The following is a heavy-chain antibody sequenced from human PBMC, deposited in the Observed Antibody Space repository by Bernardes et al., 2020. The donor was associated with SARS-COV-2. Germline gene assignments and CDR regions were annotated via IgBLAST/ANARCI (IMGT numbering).Heavy chain of an antibody. V-gene: IGHV4-59*08. D-gene: IGHD2-8*01. CDR1: GGSSNYSY. J-gene: IGHJ6*02. Sequence: SETLSLTCTVSGGSSNYSYWSWIRQPPGKGLEWIGYIYHSGSTNYNPSLKNRVNMSIDTSKNQFSLRLSSVTAADTAVYYCARHGKICTKGVCQTYYYYALDVWGQGTTVTVSS. CDR2: IYHSGST. CDR3: ARHGKICTKGVCQTYYYYALDV.